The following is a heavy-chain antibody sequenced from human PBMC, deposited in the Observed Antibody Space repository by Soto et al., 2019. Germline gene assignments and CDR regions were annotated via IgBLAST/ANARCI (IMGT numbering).Heavy chain of an antibody. CDR3: ARDGSSSWDNWFDP. J-gene: IGHJ5*02. CDR1: GGSISSYY. CDR2: IYTSGST. V-gene: IGHV4-4*07. Sequence: SETLSLTCTVSGGSISSYYWSWIRQPAGKGLEWIGRIYTSGSTNYNPSLKSRVTMSVDTSKNQFSLKLSSVTAADTAVYYSARDGSSSWDNWFDPWGQGTLVTVSS. D-gene: IGHD6-13*01.